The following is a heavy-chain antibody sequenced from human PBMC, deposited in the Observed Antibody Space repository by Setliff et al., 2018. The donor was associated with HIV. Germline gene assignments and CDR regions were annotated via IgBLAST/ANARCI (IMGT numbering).Heavy chain of an antibody. CDR1: GGSISSGSYY. V-gene: IGHV4-61*09. J-gene: IGHJ3*02. CDR2: IYTSGST. D-gene: IGHD3-9*01. CDR3: ARRERYYDILTGRVFDGFDI. Sequence: SETLSLTCTVSGGSISSGSYYWSWIRQPAGKGLEWIGHIYTSGSTNYNPSLKSRVTISVDTSKNHFSLKLSSVTAADTAVYYCARRERYYDILTGRVFDGFDIWGQGTMGTVS.